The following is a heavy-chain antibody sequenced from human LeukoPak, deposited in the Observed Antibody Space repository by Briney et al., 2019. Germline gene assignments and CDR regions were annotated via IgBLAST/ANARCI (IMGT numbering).Heavy chain of an antibody. CDR2: IENDGKIT. CDR3: LLIILGGSSQH. J-gene: IGHJ1*01. D-gene: IGHD3-3*01. CDR1: GFTFSSYA. Sequence: GGSLRLSCAASGFTFSSYAMSWVRQAPGKGLVWVSRIENDGKITTYADSVKGRFTTSRDNAKNTFYLQMNSLRVEDTAVYYCLLIILGGSSQHWGQGTLVTVSS. V-gene: IGHV3-74*01.